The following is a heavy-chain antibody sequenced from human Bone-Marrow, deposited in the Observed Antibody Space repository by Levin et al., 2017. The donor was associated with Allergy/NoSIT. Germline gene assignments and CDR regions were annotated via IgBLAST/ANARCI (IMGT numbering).Heavy chain of an antibody. CDR2: IIAIFGTT. CDR3: ARSVNYYDMIPRY. CDR1: GGIFNSYA. D-gene: IGHD3-22*01. J-gene: IGHJ4*02. Sequence: GASVKVSCKASGGIFNSYAISWVRQAPGQGLEWMGGIIAIFGTTNYAQKFQGRVTITADESTSTAYMELSSLRFEDTAVYYCARSVNYYDMIPRYWGQGTLVTVSS. V-gene: IGHV1-69*13.